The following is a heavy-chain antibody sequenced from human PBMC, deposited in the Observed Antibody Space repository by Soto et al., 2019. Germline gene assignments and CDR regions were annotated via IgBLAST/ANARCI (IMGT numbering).Heavy chain of an antibody. CDR1: GGTFSSYA. D-gene: IGHD2-8*01. J-gene: IGHJ4*02. V-gene: IGHV1-69*12. CDR3: ARGQWSSSIDY. CDR2: IIPIFGTA. Sequence: QVQLVQSGAEVKKPGSSVKVSCKASGGTFSSYAISWVRQAPGQGLEWMGGIIPIFGTANYAQKFQGRGTITADEATSTAYMELSTLRSEATGVYYGARGQWSSSIDYWGQGTLVTVSS.